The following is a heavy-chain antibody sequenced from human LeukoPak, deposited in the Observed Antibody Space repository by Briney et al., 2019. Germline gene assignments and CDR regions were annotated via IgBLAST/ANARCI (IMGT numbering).Heavy chain of an antibody. CDR1: GGTFSSYA. D-gene: IGHD6-19*01. V-gene: IGHV1-69*06. CDR2: IIAIFGTA. J-gene: IGHJ4*02. Sequence: SVKVSCKASGGTFSSYAISWVRQAPGQGLEWMGGIIAIFGTANYAQKFQGRVTITADKSTSTAYMELSSLRSEDTAVYYCARYSSGWYYFDYWGQGTLVTVSS. CDR3: ARYSSGWYYFDY.